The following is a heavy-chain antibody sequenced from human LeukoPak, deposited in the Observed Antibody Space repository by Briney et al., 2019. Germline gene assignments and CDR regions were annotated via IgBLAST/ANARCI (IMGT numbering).Heavy chain of an antibody. CDR3: ARATHGAINAGTKYYYYYYYMDV. J-gene: IGHJ6*03. CDR2: IYSGGST. CDR1: GFTVSSNY. Sequence: PRGSLRLSCAASGFTVSSNYMSWVRQAPGKGLEWVSVIYSGGSTYYADSVKGRFTISRDNSKNTLYLQMNSLRAEDTAVYYCARATHGAINAGTKYYYYYYYMDVWGKGTTVTVSS. V-gene: IGHV3-53*01. D-gene: IGHD6-13*01.